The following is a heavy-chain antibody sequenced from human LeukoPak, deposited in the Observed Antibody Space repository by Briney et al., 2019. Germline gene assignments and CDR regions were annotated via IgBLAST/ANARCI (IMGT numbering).Heavy chain of an antibody. Sequence: ASVKVSCKASGYTFTGYYMHWVRQAPGQGLEWMGWISAYNGNTNYAQKLQGRVTMTTDTSTSTAYMELRSLRSDDTAVYYCARGFIAAAGTWFDPWGQGTLVTVSS. D-gene: IGHD6-13*01. J-gene: IGHJ5*02. CDR2: ISAYNGNT. CDR3: ARGFIAAAGTWFDP. CDR1: GYTFTGYY. V-gene: IGHV1-18*04.